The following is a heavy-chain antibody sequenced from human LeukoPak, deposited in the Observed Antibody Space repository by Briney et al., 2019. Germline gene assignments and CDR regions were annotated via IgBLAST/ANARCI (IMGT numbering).Heavy chain of an antibody. D-gene: IGHD3-22*01. CDR1: GFTFSNYA. Sequence: GGSLRLSCAASGFTFSNYAIHWVRQAPGKGLEWVAVISLDGTKSYYADSVKGRFTISRDNSKYTLFLQMNSLRAEDTAVYYCARSRVANDSSGYYFKLDYWGQGTLVTVSS. CDR3: ARSRVANDSSGYYFKLDY. J-gene: IGHJ4*02. V-gene: IGHV3-30*04. CDR2: ISLDGTKS.